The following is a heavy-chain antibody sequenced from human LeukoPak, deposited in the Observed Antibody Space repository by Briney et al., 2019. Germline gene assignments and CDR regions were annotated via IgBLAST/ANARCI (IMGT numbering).Heavy chain of an antibody. CDR1: GYTFTSYY. D-gene: IGHD6-13*01. J-gene: IGHJ4*02. CDR2: INPSGGST. Sequence: VASVKVSCKASGYTFTSYYMHWVRQAPGQGLEWMGIINPSGGSTSYAQKFQGRVTMTRDTSTSTVYMELSSLRSEDTAVYYCAKDRSGGPAAGNFDYWGQGTLVTVSS. V-gene: IGHV1-46*01. CDR3: AKDRSGGPAAGNFDY.